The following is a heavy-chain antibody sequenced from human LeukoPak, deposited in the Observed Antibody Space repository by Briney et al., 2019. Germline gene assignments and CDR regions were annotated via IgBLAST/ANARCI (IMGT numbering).Heavy chain of an antibody. Sequence: GGSLRLSCAASGYSFSSYVMNWVRQAPGKGLEWVSYISSGGGTIYYADSVKGRFTISRDNAKNSLYLQMNSLRAEDTAVYYCARGVVVTTVDYWGQGKLVTVSS. J-gene: IGHJ4*02. CDR2: ISSGGGTI. CDR1: GYSFSSYV. CDR3: ARGVVVTTVDY. D-gene: IGHD4-11*01. V-gene: IGHV3-48*03.